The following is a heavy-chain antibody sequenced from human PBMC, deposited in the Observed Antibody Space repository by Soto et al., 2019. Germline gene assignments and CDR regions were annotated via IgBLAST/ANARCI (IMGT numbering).Heavy chain of an antibody. J-gene: IGHJ6*02. D-gene: IGHD2-2*01. CDR2: INAGNGNT. CDR3: ARGELGYCSSTSCYYSYYYGMDV. Sequence: GASVKVSCKASGYTFTSYAMHWVRQAPGQRLEWMGWINAGNGNTKYSQKFQGRVTITRDTSASTAYMELSSLRSEDTAVYYCARGELGYCSSTSCYYSYYYGMDVWGQGTTVTVSS. CDR1: GYTFTSYA. V-gene: IGHV1-3*01.